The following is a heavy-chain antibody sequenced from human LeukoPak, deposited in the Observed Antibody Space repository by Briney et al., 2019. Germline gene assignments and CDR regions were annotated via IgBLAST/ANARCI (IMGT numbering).Heavy chain of an antibody. J-gene: IGHJ4*02. D-gene: IGHD3-10*01. Sequence: GGSLRLSCAASGFTFSSYVMSWVRQAPGKGLEWLSVISGSGGNTYYADSVKGRFTISRDNSKNTLYVQMNNLRPEDTAVYYCARDAFYSSGTYFGNWGQGTLVTVSS. CDR3: ARDAFYSSGTYFGN. CDR2: ISGSGGNT. V-gene: IGHV3-23*01. CDR1: GFTFSSYV.